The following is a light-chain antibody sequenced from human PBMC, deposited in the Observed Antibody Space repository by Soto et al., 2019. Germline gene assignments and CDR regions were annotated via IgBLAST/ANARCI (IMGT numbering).Light chain of an antibody. CDR3: QQYGSYLIT. CDR1: QSISSG. J-gene: IGKJ5*01. V-gene: IGKV1-5*01. CDR2: DAS. Sequence: DIQMTQSPSTLSASVGDRVTITCRASQSISSGFAWYQQQPGKAPKLLICDASSLESGVPSRCSGGGAGTESTLTISSLHPDDFVTYYRQQYGSYLITFGQGTRLEIK.